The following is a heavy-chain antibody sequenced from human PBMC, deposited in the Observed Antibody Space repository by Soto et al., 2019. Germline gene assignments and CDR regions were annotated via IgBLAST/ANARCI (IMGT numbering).Heavy chain of an antibody. Sequence: QITLKESGPTLVKPTQPLTLTCTFSGFSLSTSGVGVGWIRQPPGKALEWLALIYWDDDKRYSPSLKSRLTNTKDTSKNQVVLTMTNMDPVDTATYYCAHRPPPGDYGAFDIWGQGTMVTVSS. V-gene: IGHV2-5*02. CDR1: GFSLSTSGVG. J-gene: IGHJ3*02. CDR3: AHRPPPGDYGAFDI. CDR2: IYWDDDK. D-gene: IGHD4-17*01.